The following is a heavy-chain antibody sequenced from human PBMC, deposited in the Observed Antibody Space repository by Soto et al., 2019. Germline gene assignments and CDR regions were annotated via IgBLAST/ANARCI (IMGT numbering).Heavy chain of an antibody. V-gene: IGHV3-33*01. CDR2: IWYDGSLK. CDR1: GFTFNTYG. D-gene: IGHD5-18*01. CDR3: ARARGYTYGPPTY. Sequence: GGSLRLSCAASGFTFNTYGMHWVRQAPGKGLEWVAVIWYDGSLKYYADSVKGRFTISRDNSKNTLYLQINSLRAEDTAVYYCARARGYTYGPPTYWGQGTLVTVSS. J-gene: IGHJ4*02.